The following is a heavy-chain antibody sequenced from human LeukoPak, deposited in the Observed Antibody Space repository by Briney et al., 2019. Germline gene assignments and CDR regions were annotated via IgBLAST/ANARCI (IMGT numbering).Heavy chain of an antibody. D-gene: IGHD6-19*01. J-gene: IGHJ4*02. CDR2: IGGGGTNT. V-gene: IGHV3-23*01. CDR1: GFTFSKYA. CDR3: AKSSSGWYNLDC. Sequence: NPGGSLRLSCAASGFTFSKYAMSWVRQAPGKGLEWVSAIGGGGTNTFYADSVKGRFTISRDNSKNTLYLQMNSLRAEDTAIYYCAKSSSGWYNLDCWGQGTLVTVSS.